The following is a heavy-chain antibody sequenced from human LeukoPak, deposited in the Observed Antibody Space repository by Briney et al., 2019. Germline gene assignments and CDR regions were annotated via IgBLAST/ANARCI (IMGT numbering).Heavy chain of an antibody. V-gene: IGHV3-30*02. J-gene: IGHJ6*03. D-gene: IGHD2-15*01. CDR2: IRYDGSNE. CDR3: AKVMPPGRIRFYSYYMDV. Sequence: GGSLRLSCAASGFSFSGYGMHWVRQAPGKGLEWVAFIRYDGSNEYYADSVKGRFTISRDKSKNTLSLQMNGLRVEDTAVYYCAKVMPPGRIRFYSYYMDVWGKGTTVAVS. CDR1: GFSFSGYG.